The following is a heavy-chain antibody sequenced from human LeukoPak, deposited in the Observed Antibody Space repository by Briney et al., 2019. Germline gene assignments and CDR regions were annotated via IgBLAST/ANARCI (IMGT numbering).Heavy chain of an antibody. J-gene: IGHJ4*02. V-gene: IGHV4-61*02. CDR2: IYTSGST. D-gene: IGHD3-10*01. CDR3: ARDAMVRGVSY. CDR1: GGSISSGSYY. Sequence: SQTLSLTCTVSGGSISSGSYYWSWIRQPAGKGLEWIGRIYTSGSTNYNPSLKSRVTISVNTSKNQFSLKLSSVTAADTAVYYCARDAMVRGVSYWGQGTLVTVSS.